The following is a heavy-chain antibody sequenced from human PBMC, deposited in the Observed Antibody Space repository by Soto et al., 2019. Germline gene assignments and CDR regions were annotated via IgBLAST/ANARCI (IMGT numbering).Heavy chain of an antibody. J-gene: IGHJ6*02. CDR2: IYSGGST. CDR1: GFIVSGNY. Sequence: EVRLVETGGDLIQPGGSLRLSCAASGFIVSGNYMSWVRQAPGKGLEWVSVIYSGGSTYYADSVKGRFTISRDNSKNTLYLQMNSLRADDTAVYYCARDGGLAEDGMDVWGQGTTVTGSS. V-gene: IGHV3-53*02. D-gene: IGHD3-10*01. CDR3: ARDGGLAEDGMDV.